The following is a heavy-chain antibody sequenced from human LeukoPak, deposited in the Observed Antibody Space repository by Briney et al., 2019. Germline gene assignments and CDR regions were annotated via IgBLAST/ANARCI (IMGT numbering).Heavy chain of an antibody. V-gene: IGHV3-48*03. CDR2: ISSSGSTI. Sequence: GGSLRLSCAASGFTFSSYEMNWVRQAPGQGLEWVSYISSSGSTIYYADSVKGRFTISRDNAKNSLYLQMNSLRAEDTAVYYCARDGDYYGSGSYYSHDAFDIWGQGTMVTVSS. CDR1: GFTFSSYE. D-gene: IGHD3-10*01. CDR3: ARDGDYYGSGSYYSHDAFDI. J-gene: IGHJ3*02.